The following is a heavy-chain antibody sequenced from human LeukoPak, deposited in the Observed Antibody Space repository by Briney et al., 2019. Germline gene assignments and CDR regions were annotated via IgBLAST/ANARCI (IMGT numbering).Heavy chain of an antibody. J-gene: IGHJ4*02. CDR1: GFTFSSYS. D-gene: IGHD6-19*01. Sequence: GGSLRLSCAASGFTFSSYSMNWVRQAPGKGLEWVSPISSSSSYIYYADSVKGRFTISRDNAKNSLYLQMNSLRAEDTAVYYCARDSAVAAPEPVDYWGQGTLVTVSS. CDR3: ARDSAVAAPEPVDY. V-gene: IGHV3-21*01. CDR2: ISSSSSYI.